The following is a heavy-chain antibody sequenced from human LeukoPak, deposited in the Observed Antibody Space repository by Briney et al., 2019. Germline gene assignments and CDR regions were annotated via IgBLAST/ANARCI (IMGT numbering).Heavy chain of an antibody. CDR2: ISPIFGTA. Sequence: GASVKVSCKASGGTFSSYAISWVRQAPGQGLEWLGRISPIFGTANYAQKFQGRVTITTDESTSTAYMELSSLRSEDTAVYYCARDSDTAMVLYYFDYWGQGTLVTVSS. V-gene: IGHV1-69*05. J-gene: IGHJ4*02. CDR1: GGTFSSYA. CDR3: ARDSDTAMVLYYFDY. D-gene: IGHD5-18*01.